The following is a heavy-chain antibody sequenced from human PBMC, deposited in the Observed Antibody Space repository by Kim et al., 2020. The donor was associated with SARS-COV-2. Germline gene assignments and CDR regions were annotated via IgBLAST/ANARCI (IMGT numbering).Heavy chain of an antibody. Sequence: GSLSLTCAVYGGSFSGYYWSWIRQPPGKGLEWIGEINHSGSTNYNPSLKSRVTISVDTSKNQFSLKLSSVTAADTAVYYCARGQYCSGGSCYSLGMDV. V-gene: IGHV4-34*01. CDR3: ARGQYCSGGSCYSLGMDV. J-gene: IGHJ6*01. D-gene: IGHD2-15*01. CDR2: INHSGST. CDR1: GGSFSGYY.